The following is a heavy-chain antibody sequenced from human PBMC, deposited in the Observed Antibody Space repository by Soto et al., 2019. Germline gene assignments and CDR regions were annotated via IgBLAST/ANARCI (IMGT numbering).Heavy chain of an antibody. J-gene: IGHJ6*02. CDR3: AKDLSSPTYGLED. CDR2: ISDDGSNQ. V-gene: IGHV3-30*18. D-gene: IGHD2-15*01. CDR1: GFIFSAYG. Sequence: GSLRLSCASSGFIFSAYGMHWVRQAPGKGLEWVAFISDDGSNQHYVDSVKGRFTISRDNAKEMLYLQMNSLTAEDTAVFYCAKDLSSPTYGLEDWGQGTTVTAP.